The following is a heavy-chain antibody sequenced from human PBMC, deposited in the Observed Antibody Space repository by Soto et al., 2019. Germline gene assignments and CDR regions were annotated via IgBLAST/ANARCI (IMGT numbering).Heavy chain of an antibody. V-gene: IGHV4-61*01. D-gene: IGHD2-21*02. CDR3: ARGRGYWGGDCYFYRGVDY. CDR2: IYYSGST. Sequence: QVQLQESGPGLVKPSETLSLTCTVSGGSVSSGSYYWSWIRQPPGKGLEWIGYIYYSGSTNYNPSLKIRLTVSVDTSKNQFSLKLSSVTAADTAVYYCARGRGYWGGDCYFYRGVDYWGQGTLVTVSS. J-gene: IGHJ4*02. CDR1: GGSVSSGSYY.